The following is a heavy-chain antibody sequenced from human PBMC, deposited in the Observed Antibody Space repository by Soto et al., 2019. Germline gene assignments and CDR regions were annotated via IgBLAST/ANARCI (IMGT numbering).Heavy chain of an antibody. J-gene: IGHJ6*02. D-gene: IGHD2-8*01. CDR3: ARGHSTDCSNGVCSFFYNHEMDV. V-gene: IGHV1-2*04. Sequence: ASVKVSCKASGYSFTDYHIHWVRQAPGQGLEWLGRINPKSGGTSTAQKFQGWVTMTRDRSISTVYMQLTRLRSDDTAVYFCARGHSTDCSNGVCSFFYNHEMDVWGQGTTVTVSS. CDR2: INPKSGGT. CDR1: GYSFTDYH.